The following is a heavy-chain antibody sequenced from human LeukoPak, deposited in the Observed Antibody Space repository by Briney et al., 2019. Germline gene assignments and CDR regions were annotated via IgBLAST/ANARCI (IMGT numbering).Heavy chain of an antibody. CDR1: GFTFSSYA. D-gene: IGHD3-22*01. CDR3: AKDSDYYYDSSGYDPDY. J-gene: IGHJ4*02. V-gene: IGHV3-23*01. Sequence: GASLRLSCAASGFTFSSYAMSWVRQAPGKGLEWVSAISGSGGSTYYADSVKGRFTISRDNSKNTLYLQMNSLRAEDTAVYYCAKDSDYYYDSSGYDPDYWGQGTLVTVSS. CDR2: ISGSGGST.